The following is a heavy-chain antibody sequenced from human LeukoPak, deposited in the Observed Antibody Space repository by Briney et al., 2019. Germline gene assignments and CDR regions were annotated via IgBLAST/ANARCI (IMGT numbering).Heavy chain of an antibody. V-gene: IGHV3-23*01. J-gene: IGHJ4*02. CDR3: AKEPSSGQRGENCFDY. D-gene: IGHD3-22*01. CDR1: GFTFSSYA. CDR2: VSGSGVST. Sequence: PGGSLRLSCAASGFTFSSYAMSWVRQAPGKGLEWVAAVSGSGVSTYYADSVKGRFTISRDNSKNTLYLQVSSLRAEDTAVYYCAKEPSSGQRGENCFDYWGQGTLVTVSS.